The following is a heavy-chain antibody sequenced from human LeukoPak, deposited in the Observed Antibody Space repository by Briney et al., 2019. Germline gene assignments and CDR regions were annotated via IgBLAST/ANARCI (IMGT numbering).Heavy chain of an antibody. CDR2: TSGSGGST. V-gene: IGHV3-23*01. Sequence: GGSLRLSCAASGFTFTSYAMTWVRQAPGKGLEWVSGTSGSGGSTYYADSAKGRFTISRDNSKNTLYLQMNSLRAEDTAVYYCAKDDAYYYGSGSYSFFDYWGQGTLVTVSS. J-gene: IGHJ4*02. CDR1: GFTFTSYA. CDR3: AKDDAYYYGSGSYSFFDY. D-gene: IGHD3-10*01.